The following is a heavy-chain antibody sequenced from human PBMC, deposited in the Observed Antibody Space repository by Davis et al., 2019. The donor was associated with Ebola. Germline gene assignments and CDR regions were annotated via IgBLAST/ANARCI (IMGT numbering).Heavy chain of an antibody. CDR2: INSDGSST. J-gene: IGHJ3*02. CDR1: GFTFSSYW. D-gene: IGHD6-13*01. CDR3: ARDPGGIAGDAFDI. Sequence: GESLKISCAASGFTFSSYWMHWVRQAPGKGLVWVSRINSDGSSTSYADSVKGRFTISRDNSKNTLYLQMNSLRAEDTAVYYCARDPGGIAGDAFDIWGQGTMVTVSS. V-gene: IGHV3-74*01.